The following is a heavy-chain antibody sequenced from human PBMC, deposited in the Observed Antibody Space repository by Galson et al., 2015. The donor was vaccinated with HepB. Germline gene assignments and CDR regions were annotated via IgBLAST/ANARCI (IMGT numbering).Heavy chain of an antibody. Sequence: SLRLSCAASGFIFNGYSMNWVRQAPGKGLEWAASVTSNSVYTYYADSVKGRFTISRDNAKNTLSLQMNSLRAEDTGVYYCAGASYCSSSSCYLGYWGQGALVTVSS. CDR3: AGASYCSSSSCYLGY. CDR2: VTSNSVYT. CDR1: GFIFNGYS. D-gene: IGHD2-2*01. J-gene: IGHJ4*02. V-gene: IGHV3-21*01.